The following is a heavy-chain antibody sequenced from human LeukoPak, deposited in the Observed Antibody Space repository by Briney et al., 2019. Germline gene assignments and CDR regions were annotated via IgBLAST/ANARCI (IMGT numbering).Heavy chain of an antibody. CDR1: GYTFSGYA. CDR3: ARGIWSATRVDYYLDN. CDR2: INAGNGHT. J-gene: IGHJ4*02. D-gene: IGHD5-24*01. Sequence: ASVKVSCKASGYTFSGYAIHWVRQAPGQRFEWMGWINAGNGHTRYSQNFQGRVTITRDSSANIVYMDVSSLTSEDTAVYYCARGIWSATRVDYYLDNWGRGTLVTVSS. V-gene: IGHV1-3*01.